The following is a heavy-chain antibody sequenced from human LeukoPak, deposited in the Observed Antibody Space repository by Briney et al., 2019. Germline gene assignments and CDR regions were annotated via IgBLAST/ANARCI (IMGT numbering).Heavy chain of an antibody. CDR1: GFSYSSYA. J-gene: IGHJ4*02. CDR3: AKLYYYGSGRVPLSDY. V-gene: IGHV3-23*01. Sequence: GGSLRRSCAVSGFSYSSYAMSWVRQAPGKGLEGVSTISGSGDTYYVDSVKGRFTISRDNSKNTLYLQMNSLRAEDTAVYYCAKLYYYGSGRVPLSDYWGQGTLVTVSS. CDR2: ISGSGDT. D-gene: IGHD3-10*01.